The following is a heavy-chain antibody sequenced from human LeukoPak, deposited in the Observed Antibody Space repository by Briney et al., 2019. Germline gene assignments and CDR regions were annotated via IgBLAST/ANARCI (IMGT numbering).Heavy chain of an antibody. CDR2: INPNSGGT. CDR3: ARVAYYYDSSGYYGTSYYYYMDV. D-gene: IGHD3-22*01. Sequence: ASVRVSCKASGYTFTGYYMHWVRQAPGQGLEWMGWINPNSGGTNYAQKFQGRVTMTRDTSISTAYMELSRLRSDDTAVYYCARVAYYYDSSGYYGTSYYYYMDVWGKGTTVTVSS. V-gene: IGHV1-2*02. CDR1: GYTFTGYY. J-gene: IGHJ6*03.